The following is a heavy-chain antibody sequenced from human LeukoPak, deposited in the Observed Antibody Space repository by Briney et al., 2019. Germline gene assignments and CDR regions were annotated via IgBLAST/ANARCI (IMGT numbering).Heavy chain of an antibody. CDR1: GFTFSSYS. CDR2: ISGRGGST. D-gene: IGHD1-26*01. V-gene: IGHV3-23*01. Sequence: PGGSLRLSCAASGFTFSSYSMSWVRQAPGKGLEWVSAISGRGGSTYYADAVEGRSTISRDNSKNTQYLQMNSLRAEDTAVYYCAKEYSGSPAGEFDYWGQGTLVSVSS. J-gene: IGHJ4*02. CDR3: AKEYSGSPAGEFDY.